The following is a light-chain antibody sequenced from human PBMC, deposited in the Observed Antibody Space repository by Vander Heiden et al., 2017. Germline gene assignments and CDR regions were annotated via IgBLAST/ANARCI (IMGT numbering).Light chain of an antibody. J-gene: IGKJ1*01. Sequence: DIVMTQSPDSLAVSLGERATINCKSSQSVLYSSNNKNYLAWYQQKPGQPPNLLIYWASTRESGVPDRFSGSGYGTDFTLTSSIRQAEDVAVYYCQQDYSNPTWTFGQGTKLEIK. CDR1: QSVLYSSNNKNY. V-gene: IGKV4-1*01. CDR3: QQDYSNPTWT. CDR2: WAS.